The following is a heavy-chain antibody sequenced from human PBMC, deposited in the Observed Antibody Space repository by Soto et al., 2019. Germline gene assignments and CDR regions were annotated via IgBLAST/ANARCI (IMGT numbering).Heavy chain of an antibody. Sequence: QAPGQGLEWMGWISAYNGNTNYAQKLQGRVTMTTDTSASTAYMELSSLRSEDTAVYYCGRSPSLFIDYWGQGTLVTVSS. V-gene: IGHV1-18*01. D-gene: IGHD3-10*01. CDR3: GRSPSLFIDY. J-gene: IGHJ4*02. CDR2: ISAYNGNT.